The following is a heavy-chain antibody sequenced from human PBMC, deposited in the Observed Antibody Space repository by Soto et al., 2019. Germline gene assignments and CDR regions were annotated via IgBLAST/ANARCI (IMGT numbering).Heavy chain of an antibody. CDR2: IYYSGST. V-gene: IGHV4-61*01. CDR1: GGSVSSGSYY. D-gene: IGHD3-3*01. Sequence: QVQLQESGPGLVKPSETLSLTCTVSGGSVSSGSYYWSWIRQPPGKGLEWIGYIYYSGSTNYNPSLKSRVTISVDTSKNQFSLKLSSVTAADTAVYYCAGADYDFWSGYYPNFDYWGEGTLVTVSS. J-gene: IGHJ4*02. CDR3: AGADYDFWSGYYPNFDY.